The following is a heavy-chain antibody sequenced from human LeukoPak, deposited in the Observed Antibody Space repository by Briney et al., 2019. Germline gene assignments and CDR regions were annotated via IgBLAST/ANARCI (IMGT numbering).Heavy chain of an antibody. J-gene: IGHJ4*02. D-gene: IGHD2-2*01. CDR2: INHSGST. Sequence: SETLSLTCAVYGGSFSGYYWSWIRQPPGKGLEWIGEINHSGSTNYNPSLKSRVTISVDTSKNQFSLKLSSVTAADTAVYYCARDTGYCSSTSCWCQGTLVTVSS. V-gene: IGHV4-34*01. CDR3: ARDTGYCSSTSC. CDR1: GGSFSGYY.